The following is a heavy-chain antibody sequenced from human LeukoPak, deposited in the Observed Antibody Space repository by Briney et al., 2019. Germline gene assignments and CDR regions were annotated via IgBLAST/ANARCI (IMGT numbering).Heavy chain of an antibody. CDR2: IRQDGSER. CDR3: ARDWGSTGYDLYDS. Sequence: GGSLRLSCAASGFKFDDYGMSWVRQAPGKGLEWVAHIRQDGSERHYVDSVKDRFTISRDNAKNSLDLQMDSLRAEDTAVYYCARDWGSTGYDLYDSWGQGTLVTVSS. CDR1: GFKFDDYG. D-gene: IGHD5-12*01. J-gene: IGHJ4*02. V-gene: IGHV3-7*01.